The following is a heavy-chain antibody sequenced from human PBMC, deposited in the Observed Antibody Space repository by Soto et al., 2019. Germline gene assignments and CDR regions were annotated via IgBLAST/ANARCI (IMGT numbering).Heavy chain of an antibody. CDR2: IYTSGST. V-gene: IGHV4-4*07. J-gene: IGHJ4*02. Sequence: PSETLSLTCTVSGGSISSYYWSWIRQPAGKGLEWIGRIYTSGSTNYNPYLKSRVTMSVDTSKNQFSLKLSSVTAADTAVYYCARDSDDSSGYQDYFDYWGQGTLVTVSS. CDR1: GGSISSYY. CDR3: ARDSDDSSGYQDYFDY. D-gene: IGHD3-22*01.